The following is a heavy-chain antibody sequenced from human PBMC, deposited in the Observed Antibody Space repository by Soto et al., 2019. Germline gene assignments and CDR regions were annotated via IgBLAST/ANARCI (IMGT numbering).Heavy chain of an antibody. CDR1: GGSISSGGYY. J-gene: IGHJ4*02. V-gene: IGHV4-61*08. CDR3: AKGGWSLDS. D-gene: IGHD6-19*01. Sequence: SETLSLTCTVSGGSISSGGYYWSWIRQHPGKGLEWIGYVHSNGITNYNPSLRSRVTMSVDTSRNQFSLKLTSVTAADTALYYCAKGGWSLDSWGQGTLVTVSS. CDR2: VHSNGIT.